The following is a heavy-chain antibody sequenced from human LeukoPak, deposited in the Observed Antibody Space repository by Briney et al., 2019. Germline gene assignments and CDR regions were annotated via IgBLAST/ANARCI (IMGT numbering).Heavy chain of an antibody. CDR2: ISAYNGNT. V-gene: IGHV1-18*01. D-gene: IGHD3-9*01. CDR3: ARASRLLRYFDWLLPNGY. J-gene: IGHJ4*02. CDR1: GYTFTSYG. Sequence: GASVKVSCKASGYTFTSYGISWVRQAPGQGLEWMGWISAYNGNTNYAQKLQGRVTMTTDTSTSTAYMELRSLRSDDPAVYYCARASRLLRYFDWLLPNGYWGQGTLVTVSS.